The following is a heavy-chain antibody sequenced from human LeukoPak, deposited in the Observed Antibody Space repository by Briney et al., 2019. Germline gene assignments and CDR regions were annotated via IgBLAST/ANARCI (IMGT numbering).Heavy chain of an antibody. D-gene: IGHD2-15*01. CDR2: ISGSGGST. V-gene: IGHV3-23*01. CDR3: AKGNAGYCSGVSCYPFGY. Sequence: GGSLRLSCAASGFTFSSYAMSWVRQAPGKGLEWVSAISGSGGSTYYADSVKGRFTISRDNSKNTLYPQMNSLRAEDTAVYYCAKGNAGYCSGVSCYPFGYWGQGTLVTVSS. J-gene: IGHJ4*02. CDR1: GFTFSSYA.